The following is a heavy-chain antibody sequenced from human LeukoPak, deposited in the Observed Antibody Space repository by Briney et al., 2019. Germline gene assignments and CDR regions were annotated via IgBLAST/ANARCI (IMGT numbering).Heavy chain of an antibody. D-gene: IGHD2-2*01. J-gene: IGHJ3*01. CDR1: GGSISYYY. Sequence: PSETLSLTCTVSGGSISYYYWSWIRQPPGKGLEWIGYIYYSGSTNYNPSLKSRVTISVDTSKNQFSLNLTSVTTADTAVYYCARVSCSSTSCPRRDALDVWGQWTMVTVSS. V-gene: IGHV4-59*01. CDR3: ARVSCSSTSCPRRDALDV. CDR2: IYYSGST.